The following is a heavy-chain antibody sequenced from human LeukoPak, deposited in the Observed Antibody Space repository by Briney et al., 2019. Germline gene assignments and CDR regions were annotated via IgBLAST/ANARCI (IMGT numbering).Heavy chain of an antibody. CDR1: GGSIRGYY. J-gene: IGHJ5*02. CDR3: ARDRDWNYWFDA. Sequence: SETLSLTCTVSGGSIRGYYWNWIRQPAGKGLEWIGRIYTTGITNYSPSLKSRVTMSVDTSKNDFSLKLSSVTAADTAVYYCARDRDWNYWFDAWGQGTLVTVST. V-gene: IGHV4-4*07. D-gene: IGHD1-7*01. CDR2: IYTTGIT.